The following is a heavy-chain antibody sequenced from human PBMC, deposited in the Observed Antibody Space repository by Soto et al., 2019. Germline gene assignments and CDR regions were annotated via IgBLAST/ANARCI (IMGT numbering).Heavy chain of an antibody. V-gene: IGHV4-31*03. Sequence: QVQLQESGPGLVKPSQTLSLTCTVSGGSISSGGYYWSWSRQHRGKGLEWIGYIYYSGSTYYNPSLKSRVTISVDTSKNQFSLKLSSVTAADTAVYYCARGRIAVAGRFDYWGQGTLVTVSS. CDR1: GGSISSGGYY. CDR2: IYYSGST. CDR3: ARGRIAVAGRFDY. J-gene: IGHJ4*02. D-gene: IGHD6-19*01.